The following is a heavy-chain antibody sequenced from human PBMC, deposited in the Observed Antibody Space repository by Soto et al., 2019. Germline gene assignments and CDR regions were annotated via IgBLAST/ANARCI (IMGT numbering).Heavy chain of an antibody. Sequence: QLQLQESGPGLVKPSETLSLTCTVSGGSISTYYWNWIRQPPGKGLEWIGDIYYSGRTNDNPSLKSRVAISVDMSKNQFSLTLSSVTPAETAVYYCARGRGYSGQRRGWFDPWGQGTLFTVSS. V-gene: IGHV4-59*01. D-gene: IGHD5-12*01. CDR1: GGSISTYY. CDR2: IYYSGRT. CDR3: ARGRGYSGQRRGWFDP. J-gene: IGHJ5*02.